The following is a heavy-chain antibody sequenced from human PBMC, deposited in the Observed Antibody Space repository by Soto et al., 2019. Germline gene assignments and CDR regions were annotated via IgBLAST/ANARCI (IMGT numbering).Heavy chain of an antibody. J-gene: IGHJ4*02. D-gene: IGHD2-15*01. CDR1: GYTFTSYG. CDR3: ARDPVVIGDGSGGRCFGENLD. Sequence: ATVKVSCKASGYTFTSYGISSVRQAPGQGLEWMGWISAYNGNTNYAQKLQGRVTMTTDTSTSTAYMELRSLRSADTAVYYCARDPVVIGDGSGGRCFGENLDWGQGHLVTVSS. CDR2: ISAYNGNT. V-gene: IGHV1-18*01.